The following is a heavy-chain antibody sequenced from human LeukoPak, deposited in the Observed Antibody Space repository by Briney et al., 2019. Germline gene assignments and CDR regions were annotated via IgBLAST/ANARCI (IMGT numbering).Heavy chain of an antibody. CDR3: AKGLYGGNSDYFDY. CDR1: GFTFSSHG. D-gene: IGHD4-23*01. J-gene: IGHJ4*02. Sequence: GGTLRLSCAASGFTFSSHGMNWVRQAPGKGLEWVSGISPNGVITYYPDSVKGRFTISRDNSKGTVYLQMNSLRAEDTAVYYCAKGLYGGNSDYFDYWGQGTLVTVSS. V-gene: IGHV3-23*01. CDR2: ISPNGVIT.